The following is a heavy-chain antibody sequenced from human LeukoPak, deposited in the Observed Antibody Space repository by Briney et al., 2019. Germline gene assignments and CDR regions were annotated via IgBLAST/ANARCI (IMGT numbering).Heavy chain of an antibody. CDR2: IIPIFGTA. V-gene: IGHV1-69*13. D-gene: IGHD3-10*01. J-gene: IGHJ6*03. CDR3: ARADGSGSYDNPLNYYYYYYMDV. Sequence: GASVKVSCKASGGTFSSYAISWVRQAPGQGLEWMGGIIPIFGTANYAQKFQGRVTITADESTSTAYMELSSLRSEDTAVYYCARADGSGSYDNPLNYYYYYYMDVWGKGTTVTISS. CDR1: GGTFSSYA.